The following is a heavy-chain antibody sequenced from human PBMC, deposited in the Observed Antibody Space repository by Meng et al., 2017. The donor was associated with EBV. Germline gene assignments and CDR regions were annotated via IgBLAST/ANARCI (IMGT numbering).Heavy chain of an antibody. J-gene: IGHJ4*02. D-gene: IGHD6-19*01. CDR1: GYTFTGYY. CDR3: ARVGIAVAGTGDY. Sequence: QGALVQSGAEGKKPGASVKVPCKAFGYTFTGYYMHWVRQAPGQGLEWMGRINPNSGGTNYAQKFQGRVTMTRDTSISTAYMELSRLRSDDTAVYYCARVGIAVAGTGDYWGQGTLVTVSS. V-gene: IGHV1-2*06. CDR2: INPNSGGT.